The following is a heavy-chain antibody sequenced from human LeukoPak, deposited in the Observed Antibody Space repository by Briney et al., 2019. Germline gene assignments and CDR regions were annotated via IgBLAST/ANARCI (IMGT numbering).Heavy chain of an antibody. CDR1: GGSISSSSYY. J-gene: IGHJ6*03. D-gene: IGHD3-22*01. CDR3: AREGYYDSSCRFYMDV. V-gene: IGHV4-39*07. Sequence: SETLPLTCTVSGGSISSSSYYWGWIRQPPGKGLEWIGSIYYSGSTYYNPSLKSRVTISVDTSKNQFSLKLSSVTAADTAVYYCAREGYYDSSCRFYMDVWGKGTTVTVSS. CDR2: IYYSGST.